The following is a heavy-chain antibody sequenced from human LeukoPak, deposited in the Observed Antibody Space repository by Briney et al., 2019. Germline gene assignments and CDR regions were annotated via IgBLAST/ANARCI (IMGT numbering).Heavy chain of an antibody. CDR2: INHSGST. CDR3: ARGESYYTYDY. V-gene: IGHV4-34*01. J-gene: IGHJ4*02. CDR1: GGSFSGYY. Sequence: PSETLSLTCAVYGGSFSGYYWSWIRQPPGKGLEWIGEINHSGSTNSNPSLKSRVTISVDTSTTQFHLNLSSATATDTAVYYCARGESYYTYDYWGQGTLVTVSS. D-gene: IGHD1-26*01.